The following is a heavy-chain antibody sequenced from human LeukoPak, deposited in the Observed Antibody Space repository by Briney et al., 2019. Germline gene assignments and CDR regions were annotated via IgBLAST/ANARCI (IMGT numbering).Heavy chain of an antibody. D-gene: IGHD3-22*01. J-gene: IGHJ4*02. CDR2: ISAYNGNT. CDR3: ARAHYYDSSGYPRDY. Sequence: ASVKVSCKPSGYTFTSYGIIWVRQAPGHGLEWMGWISAYNGNTNYAQKLQGRFTMTTDTSTSTAYMELRSLRSDDTAVYYCARAHYYDSSGYPRDYWGQGTLVTVSS. CDR1: GYTFTSYG. V-gene: IGHV1-18*01.